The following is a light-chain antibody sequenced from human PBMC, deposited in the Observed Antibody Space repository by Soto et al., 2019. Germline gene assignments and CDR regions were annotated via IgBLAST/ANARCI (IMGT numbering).Light chain of an antibody. Sequence: QSVLTQPAPVSGSPGQSITISCTGTTSDVGTYNLVSWYQQHPGKAPKLMIYGGSKRPSGVSNRFSGSKSGNTASLTISGLQAEDEADYYCCSYAGSSTWVFGGGTKLTVL. CDR3: CSYAGSSTWV. CDR2: GGS. CDR1: TSDVGTYNL. V-gene: IGLV2-23*01. J-gene: IGLJ2*01.